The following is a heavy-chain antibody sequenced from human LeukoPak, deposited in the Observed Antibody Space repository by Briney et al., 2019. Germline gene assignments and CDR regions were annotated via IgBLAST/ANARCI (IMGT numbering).Heavy chain of an antibody. J-gene: IGHJ4*02. CDR2: ISSSSSYI. Sequence: GGSLRLSCAASGFTFSSYSMNWVRKAPGKGLEWVSSISSSSSYIYYADSVKGRFTISRDNAKNSLYLQMNSLRAEDTAVYYCARGVDTAMAPPKLFDYWGQGNLVTVSS. CDR3: ARGVDTAMAPPKLFDY. CDR1: GFTFSSYS. V-gene: IGHV3-21*01. D-gene: IGHD5-18*01.